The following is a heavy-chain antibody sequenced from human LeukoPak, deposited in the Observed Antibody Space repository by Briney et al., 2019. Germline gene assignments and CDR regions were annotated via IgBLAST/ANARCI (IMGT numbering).Heavy chain of an antibody. V-gene: IGHV3-30-3*01. CDR1: GFTFSSYA. D-gene: IGHD3-22*01. Sequence: GGSLRLSCGASGFTFSSYAMHWVRQAPGKGLEWVAVISYDGSNKYYADSVKGRFTISRDNSRNTMSLQLNSLRSEDTAIYYCARGFYSSAYWGQGTLVAVSS. CDR2: ISYDGSNK. J-gene: IGHJ4*02. CDR3: ARGFYSSAY.